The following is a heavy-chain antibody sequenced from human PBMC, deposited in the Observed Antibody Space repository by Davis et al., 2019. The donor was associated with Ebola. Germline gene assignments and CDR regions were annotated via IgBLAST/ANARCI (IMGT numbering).Heavy chain of an antibody. CDR1: GGSISTYY. D-gene: IGHD7-27*01. CDR2: ISYSGNT. Sequence: PSETLSLTCTVSGGSISTYYWSWIRQPPGKGLEWIGYISYSGNTKYNPSLKGRVTISVDTAKNQISLRLTSVTAADTASYYCARGRLGGGGRGLFFDYWGQGFLVTVSS. CDR3: ARGRLGGGGRGLFFDY. J-gene: IGHJ4*02. V-gene: IGHV4-59*01.